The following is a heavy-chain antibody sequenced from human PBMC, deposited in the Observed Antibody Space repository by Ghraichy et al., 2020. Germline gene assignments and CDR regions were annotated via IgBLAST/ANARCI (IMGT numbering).Heavy chain of an antibody. J-gene: IGHJ5*02. D-gene: IGHD3-10*01. CDR3: ARLGLLWYGELPNWFDP. Sequence: ASVKVSCKASGYSFRSYGISWVRQAPGQGLEWMGWISTYNGHTDYAQKFQGRVTMTTDTSTSTAYMELRSLRSDDTAIYYCARLGLLWYGELPNWFDPWGQGTLVTVSS. V-gene: IGHV1-18*01. CDR2: ISTYNGHT. CDR1: GYSFRSYG.